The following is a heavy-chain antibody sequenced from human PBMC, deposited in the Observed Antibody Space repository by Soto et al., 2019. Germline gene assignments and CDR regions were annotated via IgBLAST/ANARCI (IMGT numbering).Heavy chain of an antibody. CDR1: GFSFSDYA. J-gene: IGHJ6*02. V-gene: IGHV3-23*01. Sequence: GGSLRLSCTAPGFSFSDYAMTWVRQAPGKGLEWVSAISSSDGRTYSADSVRGRFSISRDNSKNTLFLHMNSLRAEDTAVYYCAKVGSSWPNRYCYCIDVYGQRTTVTVSS. CDR3: AKVGSSWPNRYCYCIDV. CDR2: ISSSDGRT. D-gene: IGHD6-13*01.